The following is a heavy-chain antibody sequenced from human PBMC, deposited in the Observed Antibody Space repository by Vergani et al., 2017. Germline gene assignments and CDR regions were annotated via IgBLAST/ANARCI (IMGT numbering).Heavy chain of an antibody. CDR3: ARDHDYGGMYYFDY. V-gene: IGHV4-61*02. D-gene: IGHD4-23*01. Sequence: QVQLQESGPGLVKPSQTLSLTCTVSGGSISSGSYYWSWIRQPAGKGLEWIGRIYTSGSTNYNPSLKSRVTISVDTSKNQFSLKLSSVTAADTAVYYCARDHDYGGMYYFDYWGQGTLVTVSS. CDR1: GGSISSGSYY. CDR2: IYTSGST. J-gene: IGHJ4*02.